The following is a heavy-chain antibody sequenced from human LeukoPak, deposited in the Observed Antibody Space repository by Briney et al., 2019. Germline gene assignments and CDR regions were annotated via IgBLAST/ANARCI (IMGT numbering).Heavy chain of an antibody. CDR1: GFTFSSYG. CDR2: IRYDGSNK. J-gene: IGHJ4*02. CDR3: AKDSDEKGLSRYCSSTSCSHFDY. Sequence: AGGSLRLSCAASGFTFSSYGMHWVRQAPGKGLEWVAFIRYDGSNKYYADSVKGRFTISRDNSKNTLYLQMNSLRAEDTAVYYCAKDSDEKGLSRYCSSTSCSHFDYWGQGTLVTVSS. D-gene: IGHD2-2*01. V-gene: IGHV3-30*02.